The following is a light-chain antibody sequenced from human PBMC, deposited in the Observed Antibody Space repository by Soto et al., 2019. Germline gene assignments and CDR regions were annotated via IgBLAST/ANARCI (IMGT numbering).Light chain of an antibody. CDR2: SNN. J-gene: IGLJ1*01. CDR3: AAWDDSLNGIYV. Sequence: QSVLTQPPSASGTPGQRVTISCSGSSSNIGGNTVNWYQQLPGTAPKHLIYSNNQRPSGVPDRVSGSKSGTSASLAISGLQSEDEADYYCAAWDDSLNGIYVFGTGTKVTVL. CDR1: SSNIGGNT. V-gene: IGLV1-44*01.